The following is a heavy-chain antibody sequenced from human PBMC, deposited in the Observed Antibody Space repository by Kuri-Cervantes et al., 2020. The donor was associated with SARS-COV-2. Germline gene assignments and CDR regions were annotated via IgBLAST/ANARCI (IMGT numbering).Heavy chain of an antibody. CDR1: GGSISSYY. CDR3: ARGGRIAVAGILLPLYYYGMDV. Sequence: SETLSLTCTVSGGSISSYYWSWIRQPPGKGLEWIGYFYYSGITNYNPSLKNRVTMSVDTSKNQFSLNLSSVTAADTAVYYCARGGRIAVAGILLPLYYYGMDVWGQGTTVTVSS. J-gene: IGHJ6*02. D-gene: IGHD6-19*01. CDR2: FYYSGIT. V-gene: IGHV4-59*12.